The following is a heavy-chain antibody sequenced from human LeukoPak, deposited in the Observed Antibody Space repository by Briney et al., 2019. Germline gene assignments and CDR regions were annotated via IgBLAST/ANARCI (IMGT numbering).Heavy chain of an antibody. CDR1: GFTFSSYG. CDR2: ISYDGSNK. J-gene: IGHJ4*02. Sequence: GGSLRLSCAASGFTFSSYGMHWVRQAPGKGLEWVAVISYDGSNKYYADSVKGRFTISRDNSKNTLYLQMNSLRAEDTAVYYCAKDPYYYGSGSPDIDYWGQGTLVTVSS. CDR3: AKDPYYYGSGSPDIDY. D-gene: IGHD3-10*01. V-gene: IGHV3-30*18.